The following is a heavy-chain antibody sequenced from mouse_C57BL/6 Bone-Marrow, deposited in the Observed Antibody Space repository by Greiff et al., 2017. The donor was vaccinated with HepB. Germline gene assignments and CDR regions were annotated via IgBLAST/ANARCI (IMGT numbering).Heavy chain of an antibody. CDR2: ISSGSSTI. V-gene: IGHV5-17*01. Sequence: EVKVVESGGGLVKPGGSLKLSCAASGFTFSDYGMHWVRQAPEKGLEWVAYISSGSSTIYYADTVKGRFTISRDNAKNTLFLQMTSLRSEDTAMYYCAQIYYGNYGAYWGQGTLVTVSA. CDR3: AQIYYGNYGAY. J-gene: IGHJ3*01. D-gene: IGHD2-1*01. CDR1: GFTFSDYG.